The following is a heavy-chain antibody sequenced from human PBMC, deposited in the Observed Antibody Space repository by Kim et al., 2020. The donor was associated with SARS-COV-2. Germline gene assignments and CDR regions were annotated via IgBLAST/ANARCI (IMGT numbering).Heavy chain of an antibody. CDR2: IYYSGST. V-gene: IGHV4-59*01. CDR1: GGSISSYY. D-gene: IGHD1-7*01. Sequence: SETLSLTCTVSGGSISSYYWSWIRQPPGKGLEWIGYIYYSGSTNYNPSLKSRVTISVDTSKNQFSLKLSSVTAADTAVYYCARDVRNFHYYYYMDVWGKGTTVTVSS. J-gene: IGHJ6*03. CDR3: ARDVRNFHYYYYMDV.